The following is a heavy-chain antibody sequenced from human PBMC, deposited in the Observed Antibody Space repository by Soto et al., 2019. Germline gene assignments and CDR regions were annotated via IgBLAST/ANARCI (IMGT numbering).Heavy chain of an antibody. CDR2: VYWDDDK. J-gene: IGHJ4*02. CDR1: GFSLTTYGVG. D-gene: IGHD3-10*01. CDR3: TKPVRVSRGVYYLDY. Sequence: ESGPTLVNPTQTLTLTCTFSGFSLTTYGVGVGWIRQPPGKALEWLALVYWDDDKLYSPSLESRLTITKDPSKNQVVLKMTDMDPVDTATYYCTKPVRVSRGVYYLDYWGQGTLVTVSS. V-gene: IGHV2-5*02.